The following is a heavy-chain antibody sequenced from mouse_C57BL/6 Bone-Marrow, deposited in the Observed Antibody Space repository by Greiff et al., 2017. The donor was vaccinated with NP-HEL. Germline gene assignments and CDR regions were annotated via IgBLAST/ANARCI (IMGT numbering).Heavy chain of an antibody. J-gene: IGHJ1*03. CDR3: AGDDDCYWYVDV. CDR1: GFPITSGYY. V-gene: IGHV12-3*01. Sequence: VKLMESGPGLVKPSQSLFLICSITGFPITSGYYWIWIRQSPGKPLEWMGYITHSGETFYNPSLQSPISITRETSKNQFFLQLNSVTTEDTAMYYCAGDDDCYWYVDVWGTGTTVTVSS. D-gene: IGHD2-4*01. CDR2: ITHSGET.